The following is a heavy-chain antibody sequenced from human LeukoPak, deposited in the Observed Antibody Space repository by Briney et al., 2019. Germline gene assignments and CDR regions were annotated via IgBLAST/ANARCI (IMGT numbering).Heavy chain of an antibody. CDR1: GFTVSSNY. J-gene: IGHJ5*02. CDR3: AGTAAGTRWFDP. Sequence: GGSLRLSCAASGFTVSSNYMSWVRQAPGEGLEWVSVIYSGGSTCYADSVKGRFTISRDNSKNTLYLQMNSLRAEDTAVYYCAGTAAGTRWFDPWGQGTLVTVSS. D-gene: IGHD6-13*01. V-gene: IGHV3-66*02. CDR2: IYSGGST.